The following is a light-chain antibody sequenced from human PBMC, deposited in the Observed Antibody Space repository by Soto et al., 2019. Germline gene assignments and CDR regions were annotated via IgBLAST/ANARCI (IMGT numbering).Light chain of an antibody. Sequence: QSALTQPASVSGSPGQSITISCTGTSSDVGGYNYVSWYQQHPGKAPKLMIYEVGNRPSGVSNRFSGSKSGNTASLTISGLQAVDEADYYCSSYTSSSTPYVFGTGTKVTVL. CDR1: SSDVGGYNY. CDR3: SSYTSSSTPYV. CDR2: EVG. V-gene: IGLV2-14*01. J-gene: IGLJ1*01.